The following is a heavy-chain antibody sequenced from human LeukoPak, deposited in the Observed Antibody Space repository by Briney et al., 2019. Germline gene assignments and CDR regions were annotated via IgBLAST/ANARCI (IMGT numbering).Heavy chain of an antibody. Sequence: GGSLRLSCAASGFTFSDYFMTWIRQAPGKGLEYISFITSSGTTTYYADSLKGRFTISRDNAKNSLYLQMDSLRAEDTAVYYCARGDEGDTTELRGGYFDYWGQGTLVTVSS. CDR3: ARGDEGDTTELRGGYFDY. CDR1: GFTFSDYF. J-gene: IGHJ4*02. V-gene: IGHV3-11*04. D-gene: IGHD1-26*01. CDR2: ITSSGTTT.